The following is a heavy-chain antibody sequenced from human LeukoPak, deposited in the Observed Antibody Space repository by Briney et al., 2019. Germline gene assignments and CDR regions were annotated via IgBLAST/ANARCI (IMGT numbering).Heavy chain of an antibody. CDR1: GFTFSSYE. CDR3: ARTSGFFDSSGFYQQNPYYFQY. Sequence: PGGSLRLSCAASGFTFSSYEMNWVRQAPGKGLEWIGDINHSGRTNYNPSLQRRVSISVDTSKSQFSLNVTSVTGADTAVYYCARTSGFFDSSGFYQQNPYYFQYWGQGVLVTVSS. D-gene: IGHD3-22*01. V-gene: IGHV4-34*01. CDR2: INHSGRT. J-gene: IGHJ4*02.